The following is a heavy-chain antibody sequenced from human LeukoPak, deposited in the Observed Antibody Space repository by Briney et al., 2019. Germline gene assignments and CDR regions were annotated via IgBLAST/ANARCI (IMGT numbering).Heavy chain of an antibody. Sequence: GASVKVSCKASGYTFTSYGISWVRQAPGQGLEWMGWISAYNGNTNYAQKLQGRATMTTDTSTSTAYMELRSLRSDDTAVYCCARIVDTAMVTPSAEVNHYYYMDVWGKGTTVTVSS. CDR2: ISAYNGNT. D-gene: IGHD5-18*01. CDR1: GYTFTSYG. V-gene: IGHV1-18*01. J-gene: IGHJ6*03. CDR3: ARIVDTAMVTPSAEVNHYYYMDV.